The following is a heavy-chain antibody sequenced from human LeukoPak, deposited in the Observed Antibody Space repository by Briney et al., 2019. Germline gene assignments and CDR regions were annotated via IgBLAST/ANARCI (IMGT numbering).Heavy chain of an antibody. D-gene: IGHD3-10*01. Sequence: SETLSLTCTVSGGSISSSSYYWGWIRQPPGKGLEWIGEINHSGSTNYNPSLKSRVTISVDTSKNQFSLKLSSVTAADTAVYYCARGGRWFGELPLDPWGQGTLVTVSS. CDR2: INHSGST. CDR3: ARGGRWFGELPLDP. CDR1: GGSISSSSYY. V-gene: IGHV4-39*07. J-gene: IGHJ5*02.